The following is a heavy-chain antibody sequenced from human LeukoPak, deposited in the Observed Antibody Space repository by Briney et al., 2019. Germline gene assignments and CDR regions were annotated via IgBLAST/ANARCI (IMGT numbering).Heavy chain of an antibody. CDR2: IIPIFGTA. Sequence: ASVKVSCKASGGTFSSYAISWVRQAPGQGLGWMGGIIPIFGTANYAQKFQGRVTITADESTSTAYMELSSLRSEDTAVYYCARVERGYSYGSPLDYWGQGTLVTVSS. J-gene: IGHJ4*02. V-gene: IGHV1-69*13. D-gene: IGHD5-18*01. CDR3: ARVERGYSYGSPLDY. CDR1: GGTFSSYA.